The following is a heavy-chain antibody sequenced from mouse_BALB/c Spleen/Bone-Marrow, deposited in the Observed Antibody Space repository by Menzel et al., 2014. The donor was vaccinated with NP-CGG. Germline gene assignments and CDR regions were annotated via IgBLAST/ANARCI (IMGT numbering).Heavy chain of an antibody. J-gene: IGHJ3*01. V-gene: IGHV1-77*01. CDR3: ARDHYGNYEGFDC. CDR2: IYPGSGNT. CDR1: GYTFTDYY. D-gene: IGHD2-1*01. Sequence: QVQLQQSGAELARPGTSVKLSCKASGYTFTDYYINWVKQRTGQGLEWIGEIYPGSGNTYYNEKFKGKATLTADKSSSTVNIHLSSLTSEDSAVYFCARDHYGNYEGFDCWGQGTLVTVSA.